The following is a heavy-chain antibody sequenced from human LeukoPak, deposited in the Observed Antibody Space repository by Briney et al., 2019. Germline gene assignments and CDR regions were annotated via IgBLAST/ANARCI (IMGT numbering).Heavy chain of an antibody. J-gene: IGHJ4*02. Sequence: PGGSLRLSCAASGFTFTTHGMHWVRQAPVKGLEWVAFIRFDGSTKFCADSVKGRCTTSRDNSKNTLYLQMNSLRVEDTAVYFCAKSGGNTSSREFFDSWGQGTLVTVSS. CDR2: IRFDGSTK. CDR3: AKSGGNTSSREFFDS. CDR1: GFTFTTHG. V-gene: IGHV3-30*02. D-gene: IGHD3-10*01.